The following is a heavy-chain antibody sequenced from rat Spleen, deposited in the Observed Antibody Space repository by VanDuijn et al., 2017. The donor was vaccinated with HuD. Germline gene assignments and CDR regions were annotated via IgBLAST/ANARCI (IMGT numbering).Heavy chain of an antibody. CDR3: ARHPTYYGFDGDWFAD. V-gene: IGHV5-29*01. Sequence: EVQLVESGGGLVQPGRSLKLSCAASGFTFSNYGMAWVRQAPTKGLEWVASISYDGGGTFYRDSVKGRFSLSRDNAKSILYLQMDSLRSEDTATYYCARHPTYYGFDGDWFADWGQGTLVTISS. J-gene: IGHJ3*01. D-gene: IGHD1-9*01. CDR1: GFTFSNYG. CDR2: ISYDGGGT.